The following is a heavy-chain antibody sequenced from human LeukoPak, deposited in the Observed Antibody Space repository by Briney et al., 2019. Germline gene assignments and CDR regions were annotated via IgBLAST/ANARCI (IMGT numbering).Heavy chain of an antibody. J-gene: IGHJ6*02. CDR3: ARDPFDCTNGVCYSYYYYYGMDV. Sequence: GASVKVSCKTSGYTFTNYAMHWVRQAPGQRLEWMGWINTGNGNTKYSQKFQGRVTITADESTSTAYMELSSLRSEDTAVYYCARDPFDCTNGVCYSYYYYYGMDVWGQGTTVTVSS. CDR2: INTGNGNT. D-gene: IGHD2-8*01. V-gene: IGHV1-3*04. CDR1: GYTFTNYA.